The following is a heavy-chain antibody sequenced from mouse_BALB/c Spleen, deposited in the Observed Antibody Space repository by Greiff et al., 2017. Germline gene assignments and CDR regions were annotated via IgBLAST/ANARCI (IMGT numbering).Heavy chain of an antibody. CDR2: ISSGGSYT. V-gene: IGHV5-9-3*01. Sequence: DVKLVESGGGLVKPGGSLKLSCAASGFTFSSYAMSWVRQTPEKRLEWVATISSGGSYTYYPDSVKGRFTISRDNAKNTLYLQMSSLRSEDTAMYYCARHRGNGYFDYWGQGTTLTVSS. CDR1: GFTFSSYA. CDR3: ARHRGNGYFDY. D-gene: IGHD2-1*01. J-gene: IGHJ2*01.